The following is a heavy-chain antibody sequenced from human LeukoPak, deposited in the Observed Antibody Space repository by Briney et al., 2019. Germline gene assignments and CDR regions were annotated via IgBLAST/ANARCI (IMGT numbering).Heavy chain of an antibody. J-gene: IGHJ5*02. V-gene: IGHV3-30-3*02. CDR2: ISYDGSNK. D-gene: IGHD6-6*01. Sequence: GGSLRLSCTASGFTFGDYAMSWVRQAPGKGLEWVAVISYDGSNKYYADSVKGRFTISRDNSKNTLYLQMNSLRAEDTAVYYCAKDAPQSSSSGALGQGTLVTVSS. CDR1: GFTFGDYA. CDR3: AKDAPQSSSSGA.